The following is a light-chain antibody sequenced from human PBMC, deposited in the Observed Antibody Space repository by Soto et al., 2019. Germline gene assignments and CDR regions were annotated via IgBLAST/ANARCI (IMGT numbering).Light chain of an antibody. J-gene: IGKJ1*01. Sequence: EVVLTQSPVTLSLSPGERATLSCRASQSFRGLLAWYQQKPGQAPRLLIYDAYNRATGIPPRFSGSGSGTDFTLTISRLEPEDFAVYYCQQYGSSRTFGQGTKV. CDR3: QQYGSSRT. CDR2: DAY. V-gene: IGKV3-11*01. CDR1: QSFRGL.